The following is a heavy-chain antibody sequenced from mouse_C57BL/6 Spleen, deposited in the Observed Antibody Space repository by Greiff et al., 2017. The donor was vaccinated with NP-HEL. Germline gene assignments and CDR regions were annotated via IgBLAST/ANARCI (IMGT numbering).Heavy chain of an antibody. J-gene: IGHJ2*01. Sequence: VKLQQSGAELARPGASVKLSCKASGYTFTSYGISWVKQRPGQGLEWIGEIYPRSGNTYYTEKFKGKATLTAYKSSSTAYMELRSLTSEDSAVYFCARGGLLREGPYFDYWGQGTTLTVSS. V-gene: IGHV1-81*01. CDR1: GYTFTSYG. CDR2: IYPRSGNT. CDR3: ARGGLLREGPYFDY. D-gene: IGHD1-1*01.